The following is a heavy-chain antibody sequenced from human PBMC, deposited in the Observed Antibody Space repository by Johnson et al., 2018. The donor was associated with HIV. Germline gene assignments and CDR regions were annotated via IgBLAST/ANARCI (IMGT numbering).Heavy chain of an antibody. CDR3: ARDFSVRAFDI. V-gene: IGHV3-53*01. CDR2: FYSGGIT. Sequence: MQLVESGGGVVQPGRSLRLSCAASGFTVSSNYMSWVRQAPGKGLEWVSVFYSGGITYYAASVKGRFTISRDNSNNTLYLQMNSLRAEDTAVYYCARDFSVRAFDIWGQGTMVTVSS. D-gene: IGHD3-10*01. J-gene: IGHJ3*02. CDR1: GFTVSSNY.